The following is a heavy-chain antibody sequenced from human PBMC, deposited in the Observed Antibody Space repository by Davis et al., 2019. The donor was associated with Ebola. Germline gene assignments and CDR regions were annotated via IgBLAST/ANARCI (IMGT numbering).Heavy chain of an antibody. J-gene: IGHJ5*02. CDR3: ARVNAVTGYSRFDP. D-gene: IGHD3-9*01. CDR2: INLNGGST. Sequence: GESLKISCVGSGFTFDDYAMHWVRQVPGKGLEWVSGINLNGGSTGYADSVKGRFTISRDNAKNSLYLRMNSLRAEDTALYHCARVNAVTGYSRFDPWGQGTLVTVSS. V-gene: IGHV3-20*01. CDR1: GFTFDDYA.